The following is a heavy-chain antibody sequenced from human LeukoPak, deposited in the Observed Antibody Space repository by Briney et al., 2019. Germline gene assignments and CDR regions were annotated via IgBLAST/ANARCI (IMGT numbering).Heavy chain of an antibody. CDR3: AKDKIVLQFLEWSYLFDY. D-gene: IGHD3-3*01. Sequence: GGSLRLSCAASGFTFSSYAMSWVRQAPGKGLEWVSAISGSGGSTYYADSVKGRFTISRDNSKNTLYLQMNSLRAEDTAVYYCAKDKIVLQFLEWSYLFDYWGQGTLVTVSS. CDR2: ISGSGGST. V-gene: IGHV3-23*01. CDR1: GFTFSSYA. J-gene: IGHJ4*02.